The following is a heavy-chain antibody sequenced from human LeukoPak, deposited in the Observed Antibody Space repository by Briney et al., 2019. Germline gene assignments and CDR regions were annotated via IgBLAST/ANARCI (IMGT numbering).Heavy chain of an antibody. D-gene: IGHD3-22*01. J-gene: IGHJ4*02. V-gene: IGHV3-53*01. CDR1: GFTVSSNY. Sequence: GSLRLSCAASGFTVSSNYMSWVRQAPGKGLEWVSVIYSGGSTYYADSVKGRFTISRDNSKNTLYLQMNSLRAEDTAVYYCASSRSYYYDSSGYYTLDYWGQGTLVTVSS. CDR3: ASSRSYYYDSSGYYTLDY. CDR2: IYSGGST.